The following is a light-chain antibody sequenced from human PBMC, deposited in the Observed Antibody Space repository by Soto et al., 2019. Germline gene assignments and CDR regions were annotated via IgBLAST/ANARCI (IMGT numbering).Light chain of an antibody. J-gene: IGKJ4*01. Sequence: DIQMTQSPSTLSASVGDRVTITCRASQSISSWLAWYQQKPGKAPKLLIYKASSLESGVPSRVSGSGSGTEFTLTISSLQPDDFATYYCQQYNSYPLTFGGRTKVEVK. V-gene: IGKV1-5*03. CDR2: KAS. CDR1: QSISSW. CDR3: QQYNSYPLT.